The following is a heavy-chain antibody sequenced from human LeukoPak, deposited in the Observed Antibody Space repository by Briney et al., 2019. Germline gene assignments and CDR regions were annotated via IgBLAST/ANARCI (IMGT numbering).Heavy chain of an antibody. CDR2: IIPIFGTA. V-gene: IGHV1-69*13. D-gene: IGHD2-2*02. J-gene: IGHJ6*02. Sequence: SVKVSCKASGGTFSSYAISWVRQAPGQGLEWMGGIIPIFGTANYAQKFQGRVTITADESTSTAYMGLSSLRSEDTAVYCCASGPDIVVVPAAIRGLGDYHYGMDVWGQGTTVTVSS. CDR1: GGTFSSYA. CDR3: ASGPDIVVVPAAIRGLGDYHYGMDV.